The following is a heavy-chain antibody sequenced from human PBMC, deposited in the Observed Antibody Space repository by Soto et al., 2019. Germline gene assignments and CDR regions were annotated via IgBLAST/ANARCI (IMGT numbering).Heavy chain of an antibody. CDR2: ISSSSSYT. CDR1: GFTFSDYY. J-gene: IGHJ4*02. Sequence: GGSLRLSCAASGFTFSDYYMSWIRQAPGKGLEWVSYISSSSSYTNYADSVKGRFTISRDNAKNSLYLQMNGLRAEDTAVYYCARSASSTYYYDSSGSHFDYWGQGTLVTVSS. D-gene: IGHD3-22*01. CDR3: ARSASSTYYYDSSGSHFDY. V-gene: IGHV3-11*06.